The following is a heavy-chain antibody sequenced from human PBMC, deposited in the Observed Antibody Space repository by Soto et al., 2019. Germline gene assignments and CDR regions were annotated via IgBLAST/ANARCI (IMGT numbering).Heavy chain of an antibody. D-gene: IGHD1-1*01. J-gene: IGHJ6*02. CDR1: GFTFSSFA. Sequence: PGGSLRLSCAASGFTFSSFAMSWVRQAPGKGLDWVSAISGSGGSTYSADSVKGRFTISRDNSKNTLYLQMNSLRAEDTAVYYCAASPTGTHYYGMDVWGQGTTVTVSS. CDR2: ISGSGGST. CDR3: AASPTGTHYYGMDV. V-gene: IGHV3-23*01.